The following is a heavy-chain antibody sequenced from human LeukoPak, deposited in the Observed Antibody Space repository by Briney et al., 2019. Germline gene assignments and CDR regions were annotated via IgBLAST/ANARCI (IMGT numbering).Heavy chain of an antibody. CDR3: AKDLAGWNGSGY. V-gene: IGHV3-23*01. J-gene: IGHJ4*02. D-gene: IGHD3-10*01. CDR2: ISGSGGST. Sequence: PGGSLRLSCAASGFTFSSYAMSWVRQAPGKGLEWVSAISGSGGSTYYADSVKGRFTVSRDNSKNTLYLQMNSLRAEDTAVYYCAKDLAGWNGSGYWGQGTLVTVSS. CDR1: GFTFSSYA.